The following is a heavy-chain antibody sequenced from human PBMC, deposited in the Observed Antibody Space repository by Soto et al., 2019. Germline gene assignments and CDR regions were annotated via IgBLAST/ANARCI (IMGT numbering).Heavy chain of an antibody. J-gene: IGHJ5*02. CDR3: GRDGGGATPLGWFEP. D-gene: IGHD1-26*01. V-gene: IGHV1-2*06. CDR2: INPRSGDT. CDR1: GYTFIGYY. Sequence: ASVKVSCKASGYTFIGYYIHWVRQAPGQGLEWMGRINPRSGDTTYAQKFQGRLTMTRDTSISTAYMELSSLRSDDTAVYYCGRDGGGATPLGWFEPWGQGPLVTVAS.